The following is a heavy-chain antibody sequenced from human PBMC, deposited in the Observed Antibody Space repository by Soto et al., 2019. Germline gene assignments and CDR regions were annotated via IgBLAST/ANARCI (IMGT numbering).Heavy chain of an antibody. D-gene: IGHD3-9*01. CDR1: GV. Sequence: QVQLVQSGAEVKKPGASVKVSCKLSGVHWLRQAPGKGLEWMGTFDPGDHEAIYAPKFQGRVTMTEDTSTNSAYLELSSLTSEDTAMYYCVAPATRAGHYSAIKYWGQGSLVTVSS. J-gene: IGHJ4*02. CDR3: VAPATRAGHYSAIKY. CDR2: FDPGDHEA. V-gene: IGHV1-24*01.